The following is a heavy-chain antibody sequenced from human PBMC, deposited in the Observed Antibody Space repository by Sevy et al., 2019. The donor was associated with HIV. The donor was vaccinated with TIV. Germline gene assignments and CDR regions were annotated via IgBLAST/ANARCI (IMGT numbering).Heavy chain of an antibody. CDR1: GFTFSAYY. V-gene: IGHV3-11*05. D-gene: IGHD3-10*01. J-gene: IGHJ4*02. CDR3: VKVAGSGTYYSGDFDY. CDR2: ISSGSTYT. Sequence: GGSLRLSCAASGFTFSAYYMTWIRQAPGKGLEWVSYISSGSTYTNYADSVKGRFTVSRDNAKNSLYLQMNSLRAEDTAVYYCVKVAGSGTYYSGDFDYWGQGTLVTVSS.